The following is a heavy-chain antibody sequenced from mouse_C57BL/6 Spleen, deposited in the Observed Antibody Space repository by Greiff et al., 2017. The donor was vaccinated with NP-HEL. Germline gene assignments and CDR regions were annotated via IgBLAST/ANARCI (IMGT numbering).Heavy chain of an antibody. CDR1: GFNIKDDY. Sequence: EVQLQQSGAELVRPGASVKLSCTASGFNIKDDYMHWVKQRPEQGLEWIGWIDPENGDTEYASKFQGKATITADTSSNTAYLQLSSLTSEDTAVYYCSTKEVLRPNYFDYWGQGTTLTVSS. J-gene: IGHJ2*01. CDR3: STKEVLRPNYFDY. CDR2: IDPENGDT. D-gene: IGHD1-2*01. V-gene: IGHV14-4*01.